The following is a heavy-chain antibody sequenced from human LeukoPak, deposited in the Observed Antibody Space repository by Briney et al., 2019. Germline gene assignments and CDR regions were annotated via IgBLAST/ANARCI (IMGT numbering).Heavy chain of an antibody. CDR2: INPSGGST. Sequence: GASVKVSCKASGYTFTSYYMHWVRQAPGQGLEWMGIINPSGGSTSYAQKFQGRVTMTRDTSTSTVYMELSSLRSEDTAVYYCARDESGYDFWSGYYSPFDYWGRGTLVPVSS. CDR1: GYTFTSYY. V-gene: IGHV1-46*01. J-gene: IGHJ4*02. CDR3: ARDESGYDFWSGYYSPFDY. D-gene: IGHD3-3*01.